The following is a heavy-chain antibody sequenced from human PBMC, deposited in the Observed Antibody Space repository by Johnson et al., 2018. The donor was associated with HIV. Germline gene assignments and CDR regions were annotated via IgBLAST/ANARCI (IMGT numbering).Heavy chain of an antibody. J-gene: IGHJ3*02. Sequence: QVQLVESGGGVVQPGRSLRLSCAASGFTFSSYGMHWVRQAPGKGLEWVAVISYDGSNKYYADSVKGRFTISRDNSKNTLYLQMNSLRAEDTAVDYWAKEGRYVEGAFDIWGQGTMVTVSS. CDR3: AKEGRYVEGAFDI. CDR1: GFTFSSYG. D-gene: IGHD5-12*01. CDR2: ISYDGSNK. V-gene: IGHV3-30*18.